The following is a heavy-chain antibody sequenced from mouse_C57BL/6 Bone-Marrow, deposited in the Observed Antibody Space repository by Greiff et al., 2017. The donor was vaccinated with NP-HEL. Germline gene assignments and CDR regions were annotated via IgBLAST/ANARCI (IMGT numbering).Heavy chain of an antibody. J-gene: IGHJ4*01. V-gene: IGHV5-9-1*02. CDR1: GFTFSSYA. D-gene: IGHD1-1*01. Sequence: EVQLVESGEGLVKPGGSLKLSCAASGFTFSSYAMSWVRQTPEKRLEWVAYISSGGDYIYYADTVKGRFTISRDNARNTLYLQMSSLKSEDTAMYYCTRDTYYYGSSYDAMDYWGQGTSVTVSS. CDR2: ISSGGDYI. CDR3: TRDTYYYGSSYDAMDY.